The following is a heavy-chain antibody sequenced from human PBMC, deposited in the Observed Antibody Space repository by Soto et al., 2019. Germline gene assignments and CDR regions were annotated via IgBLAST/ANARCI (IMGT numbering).Heavy chain of an antibody. J-gene: IGHJ4*02. CDR3: ARDAPPADY. Sequence: QVQLVQSGAEVKKPGASVKVSCKASGYTFTSYGISWVRQAPGQGLEWMGWIRAYNGNTNYAQKLQGRVTMTTDTPTSTASLALRSLRSDDTPVYYCARDAPPADYWGQGTLVTVSS. CDR1: GYTFTSYG. CDR2: IRAYNGNT. V-gene: IGHV1-18*01.